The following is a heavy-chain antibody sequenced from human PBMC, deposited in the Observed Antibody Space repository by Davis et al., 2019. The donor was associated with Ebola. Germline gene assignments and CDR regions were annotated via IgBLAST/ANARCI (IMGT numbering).Heavy chain of an antibody. CDR2: INHSGST. CDR1: GGSFSGYY. CDR3: ARASTTYCSGGTCYYFGLDV. Sequence: MPSETLSLTCAVYGGSFSGYYWSWIRQPPGRGLEWIGEINHSGSTNYHPSLKSRATISVDTSKNQFSLKLSSVTAADTAVYYCARASTTYCSGGTCYYFGLDVWGHGTTVTVSS. V-gene: IGHV4-34*01. D-gene: IGHD2-15*01. J-gene: IGHJ6*02.